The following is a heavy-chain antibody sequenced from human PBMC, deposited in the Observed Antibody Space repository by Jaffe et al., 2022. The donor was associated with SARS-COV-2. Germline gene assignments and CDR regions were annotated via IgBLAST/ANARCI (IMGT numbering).Heavy chain of an antibody. CDR1: GFTFSNAW. D-gene: IGHD3-22*01. Sequence: EVQLVESGGGLVKPGGSLRLSCAASGFTFSNAWMSWVRQAPGKGLEWVGRIKSKTDGGTTDYAAPVKGRFTISRDDSKNTLYLQMNSLKTEDTAVYYCTTGYDSSGYYQDYWGQGTLVTVSS. CDR3: TTGYDSSGYYQDY. V-gene: IGHV3-15*01. J-gene: IGHJ4*02. CDR2: IKSKTDGGTT.